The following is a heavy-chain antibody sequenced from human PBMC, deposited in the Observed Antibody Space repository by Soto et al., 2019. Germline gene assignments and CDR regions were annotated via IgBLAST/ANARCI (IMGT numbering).Heavy chain of an antibody. CDR2: INVYNGHT. D-gene: IGHD6-6*01. J-gene: IGHJ6*02. CDR3: ARHRSFAEGLGGMDV. Sequence: ASVKVSCKASGYSFSSYAISWVRQAPGQGLEWMGWINVYNGHTNYAPTVQGRVAMTTDISTRTAFMDLSSMRSDDTASYYCARHRSFAEGLGGMDVWGQGTTVTVSS. CDR1: GYSFSSYA. V-gene: IGHV1-18*04.